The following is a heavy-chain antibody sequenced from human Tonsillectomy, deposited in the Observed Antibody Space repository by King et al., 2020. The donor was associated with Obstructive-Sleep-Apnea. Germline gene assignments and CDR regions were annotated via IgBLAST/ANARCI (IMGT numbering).Heavy chain of an antibody. D-gene: IGHD3-10*01. J-gene: IGHJ4*02. CDR2: ISDDGSNK. Sequence: VQRVESGGGVVQPGRSLRVSCAASGVTFSSYGMHWGRQAPGKGLEWVAVISDDGSNKYYADSVKGRFTISRDNSKNTLYLQMNSLRAEDTAVYYCAYLYGSGSYPVDYWGQGTLVTVSS. CDR1: GVTFSSYG. V-gene: IGHV3-30*03. CDR3: AYLYGSGSYPVDY.